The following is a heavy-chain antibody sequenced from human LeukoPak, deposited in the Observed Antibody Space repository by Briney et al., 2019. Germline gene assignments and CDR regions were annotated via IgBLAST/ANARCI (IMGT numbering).Heavy chain of an antibody. D-gene: IGHD3-22*01. V-gene: IGHV1-18*01. CDR3: ARDRGDGGYYDSSGYYSTPNFEY. J-gene: IGHJ4*02. CDR2: INTYNGNT. Sequence: PLASVKVSCKASGYTFNSHGISWVRQAPGQGLEWMAWINTYNGNTYYAQKFQGRVTMTTDTSTSTAYMELRSLRSDDTAVYYCARDRGDGGYYDSSGYYSTPNFEYWGQGTLVTVSS. CDR1: GYTFNSHG.